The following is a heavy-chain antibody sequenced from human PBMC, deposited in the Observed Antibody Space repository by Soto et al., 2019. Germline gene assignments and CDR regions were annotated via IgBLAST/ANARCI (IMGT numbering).Heavy chain of an antibody. Sequence: QVQLVQSGTEVKKPGASVKVSCKASGYTFIGYAIHWVRQAPGQSLEWMGWINADNGNTKYSQKFQGRVTITRDTSANTAYMELSSLRSEDTAVYYCARGGEQWPGDYWGQGTLVTVSS. V-gene: IGHV1-3*01. D-gene: IGHD6-19*01. CDR1: GYTFIGYA. J-gene: IGHJ4*02. CDR2: INADNGNT. CDR3: ARGGEQWPGDY.